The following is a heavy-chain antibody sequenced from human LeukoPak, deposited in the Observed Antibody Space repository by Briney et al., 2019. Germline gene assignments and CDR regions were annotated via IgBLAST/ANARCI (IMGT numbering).Heavy chain of an antibody. J-gene: IGHJ4*02. D-gene: IGHD5-12*01. CDR1: GGSIGSYY. Sequence: SETLSLTCTVSGGSIGSYYWSWIRQPPGKGLEWIGYIYYSGSTNYNPSLKSRVTISVDTSKNQFSLKLSSVTAADTAVYYCARGTGDGYNIDYWGQGTLVTVSS. V-gene: IGHV4-59*01. CDR2: IYYSGST. CDR3: ARGTGDGYNIDY.